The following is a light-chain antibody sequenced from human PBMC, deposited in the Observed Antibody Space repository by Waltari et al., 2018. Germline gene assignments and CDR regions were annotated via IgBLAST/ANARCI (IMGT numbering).Light chain of an antibody. J-gene: IGKJ2*01. CDR1: QSLVYSNGNTY. CDR3: MQGTQWPYT. Sequence: VVMSQSPLSLPVTLGQPASISCRSSQSLVYSNGNTYLHWFHPRPGQSPRRLIYQVSSRDSGFPDRVSGGGSGTYFTLRISTVEAEDLGVYYCMQGTQWPYTFGQGTNLTI. CDR2: QVS. V-gene: IGKV2-30*01.